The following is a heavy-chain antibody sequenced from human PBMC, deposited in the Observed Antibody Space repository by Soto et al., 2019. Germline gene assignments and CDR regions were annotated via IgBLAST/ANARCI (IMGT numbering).Heavy chain of an antibody. CDR1: GVSISSSSCY. CDR2: IYYSGST. D-gene: IGHD4-17*01. V-gene: IGHV4-39*01. Sequence: QVQLQESGPGLVKPSETLSLTCTVSGVSISSSSCYWGWIRQPPGKGLEWIGSIYYSGSTYYNPSLKSRVTISVDKSKNQFSPTLSSATAADTAVYYCASTDDYGDSRFQNGNYYWGQGTLVTVSS. CDR3: ASTDDYGDSRFQNGNYY. J-gene: IGHJ4*02.